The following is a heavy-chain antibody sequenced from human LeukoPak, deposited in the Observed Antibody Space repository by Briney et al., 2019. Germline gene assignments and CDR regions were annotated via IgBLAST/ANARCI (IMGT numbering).Heavy chain of an antibody. V-gene: IGHV4-39*01. J-gene: IGHJ4*02. CDR2: IYYSGST. Sequence: NPSETLSLTCTVSGGSISSSSYYWGWIRQPPGKGLEWIGSIYYSGSTYYNPSLKSRVTISVDTSKNQFSLKLSSVTAADTAVYYCARVGSSSWYYFDYWGQGTLVTVSS. D-gene: IGHD6-13*01. CDR1: GGSISSSSYY. CDR3: ARVGSSSWYYFDY.